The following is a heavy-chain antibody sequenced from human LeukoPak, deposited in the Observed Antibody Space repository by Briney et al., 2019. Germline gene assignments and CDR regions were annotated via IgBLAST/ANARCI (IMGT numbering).Heavy chain of an antibody. CDR2: ISSSSSYI. CDR1: GFTFSSYS. CDR3: ARDLVVPAANPWGVDYYYYGMDV. V-gene: IGHV3-21*01. D-gene: IGHD2-2*01. J-gene: IGHJ6*02. Sequence: GGSLRLSCAASGFTFSSYSMNWVRQAPGKGLEWVSSISSSSSYIYYADSVKGRFTISRDNAKNSLYLQMNSLRAEDTAVYYCARDLVVPAANPWGVDYYYYGMDVWGQGTTVTVSS.